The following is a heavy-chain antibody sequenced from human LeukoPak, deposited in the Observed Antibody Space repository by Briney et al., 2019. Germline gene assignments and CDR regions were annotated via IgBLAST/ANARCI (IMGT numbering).Heavy chain of an antibody. CDR3: AREGYSSGWYYFDY. Sequence: PGGSLRLSCAASGFTFSSSAMSWVRQAPGKGLEWVSTISGSGGSTYYYADSVKRRFTISRDNSKNTLYLQMNSLRAEDTAVYYCAREGYSSGWYYFDYWGQGTLITVSS. D-gene: IGHD6-19*01. V-gene: IGHV3-23*01. CDR2: ISGSGGST. J-gene: IGHJ4*02. CDR1: GFTFSSSA.